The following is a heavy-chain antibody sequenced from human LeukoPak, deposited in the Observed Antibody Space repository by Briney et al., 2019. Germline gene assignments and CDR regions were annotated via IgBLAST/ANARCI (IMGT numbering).Heavy chain of an antibody. CDR2: IYTSGST. V-gene: IGHV4-4*07. J-gene: IGHJ5*02. CDR3: ARDRHIVVVTARRGNWFDP. CDR1: GGSISSYY. D-gene: IGHD2-21*02. Sequence: SETLSLTCTVSGGSISSYYWSWIRQPAGKGLEWIGRIYTSGSTNYNPSLKSRATMSVDTSKNQFSPKLSSVTAADTAVYYCARDRHIVVVTARRGNWFDPWGQGTLVTVSS.